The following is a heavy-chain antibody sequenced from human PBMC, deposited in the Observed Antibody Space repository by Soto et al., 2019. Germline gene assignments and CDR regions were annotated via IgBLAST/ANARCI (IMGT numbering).Heavy chain of an antibody. CDR1: GYTFTSYG. D-gene: IGHD3-22*01. J-gene: IGHJ4*02. V-gene: IGHV1-18*01. Sequence: SVKVSCKASGYTFTSYGISWVRQAPGQGLEWMGWISAYNGNTNYAQKLQGRVTMTTDTSTSTAYMELRSLRSDDTAGYYCARDKHLGETYYYDRSGLFDYWGQGHLVTVSS. CDR3: ARDKHLGETYYYDRSGLFDY. CDR2: ISAYNGNT.